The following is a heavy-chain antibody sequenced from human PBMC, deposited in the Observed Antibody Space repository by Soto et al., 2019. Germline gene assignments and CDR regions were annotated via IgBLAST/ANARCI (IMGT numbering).Heavy chain of an antibody. CDR1: GGSISSYY. D-gene: IGHD1-26*01. CDR2: FYYSVST. CDR3: ARHPPGRELPTFDY. Sequence: PSETLSLTCTVSGGSISSYYWSWIRQPPGNGLDWIGYFYYSVSTNYNPSLKSRVTISVDTSKNQFSLRLSSVTAADTAVYYCARHPPGRELPTFDYWGQGTLVTVSS. V-gene: IGHV4-59*08. J-gene: IGHJ4*02.